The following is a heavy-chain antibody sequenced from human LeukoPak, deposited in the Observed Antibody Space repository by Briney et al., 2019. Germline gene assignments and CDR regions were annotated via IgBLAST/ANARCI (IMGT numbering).Heavy chain of an antibody. Sequence: SVKVSCKASGYTFTRYAMNWLRQARGQGLEWMGGIIPFFEAPNYAQKFQGRLTITADELTSTAHMELSGLRSEDTAVYFCAREKWEPPFYYYGLDVWGQGTTVTVSS. CDR2: IIPFFEAP. CDR3: AREKWEPPFYYYGLDV. J-gene: IGHJ6*02. CDR1: GYTFTRYA. D-gene: IGHD1-26*01. V-gene: IGHV1-69*13.